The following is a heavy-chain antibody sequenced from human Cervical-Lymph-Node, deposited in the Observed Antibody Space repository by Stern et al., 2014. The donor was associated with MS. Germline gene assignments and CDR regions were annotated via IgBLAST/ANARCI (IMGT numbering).Heavy chain of an antibody. J-gene: IGHJ4*02. V-gene: IGHV1-2*02. D-gene: IGHD5-12*01. CDR3: AAAGFSGSFRLADY. CDR1: GYAFTAYY. CDR2: INPNSGDT. Sequence: QVQLVQSGAAVTRPGASVKVSCKASGYAFTAYYVHWVRQAPGQGLEWMGWINPNSGDTKYAQNFHGRVTMTRDTSISTAFMELSRLRSDDTAVYYCAAAGFSGSFRLADYWGQGSLVTVSS.